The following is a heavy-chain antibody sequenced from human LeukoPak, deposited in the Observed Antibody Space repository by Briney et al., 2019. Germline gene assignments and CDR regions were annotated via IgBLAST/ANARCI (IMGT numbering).Heavy chain of an antibody. Sequence: SQTLSLTXTVSGGSIRSGSYYWSWIRQPAGKGLEWIGRIYTSGSTNYNPSLKSRVTISVDTSKNQFSLKLSSVTAADTAVYYCARDSRSYGDDAFDIWGQGTMVTVSS. CDR2: IYTSGST. CDR1: GGSIRSGSYY. V-gene: IGHV4-61*02. CDR3: ARDSRSYGDDAFDI. J-gene: IGHJ3*02. D-gene: IGHD5-18*01.